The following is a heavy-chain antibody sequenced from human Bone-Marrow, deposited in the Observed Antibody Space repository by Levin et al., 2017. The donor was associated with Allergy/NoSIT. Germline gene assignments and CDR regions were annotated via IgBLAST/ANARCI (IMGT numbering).Heavy chain of an antibody. D-gene: IGHD6-13*01. CDR1: GYTFTSYD. V-gene: IGHV1-8*01. CDR3: ARETAAGADY. CDR2: MNPNSGNT. Sequence: GESLKISCKASGYTFTSYDINWVRQATGQGLEWMGWMNPNSGNTGYAQKFQGRVTMTRNTSISTAYMELSSLRSEDTAVYYCARETAAGADYWGQGTLVTVSS. J-gene: IGHJ4*02.